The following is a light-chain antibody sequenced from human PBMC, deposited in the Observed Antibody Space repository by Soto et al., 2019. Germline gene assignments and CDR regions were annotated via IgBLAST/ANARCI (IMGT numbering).Light chain of an antibody. CDR3: QNHGNSRALT. J-gene: IGKJ4*01. CDR2: ATS. CDR1: QSVSTTY. Sequence: EIVLTQSPGTVSLSPGERATLSCRASQSVSTTYLGWYQQKPGQAPRLLIYATSSRPTGIPARFSGSGSGTDFTLTISRLEPEDFAVYYCQNHGNSRALTFAGGTKV. V-gene: IGKV3-20*01.